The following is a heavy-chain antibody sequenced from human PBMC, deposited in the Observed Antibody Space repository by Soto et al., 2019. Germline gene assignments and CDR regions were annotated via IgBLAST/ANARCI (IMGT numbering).Heavy chain of an antibody. V-gene: IGHV1-18*04. CDR1: GYTFTTYG. CDR2: ISPYNDNT. D-gene: IGHD1-1*01. Sequence: ASVKVSCKASGYTFTTYGVNWVRQAPGQGLEWMGWISPYNDNTNYARKLQGRVTLTTDTSASTAYMELRSLTSDDTAVYYCARDKRTTFYYNGMDVWGQGTTVTVSS. J-gene: IGHJ6*02. CDR3: ARDKRTTFYYNGMDV.